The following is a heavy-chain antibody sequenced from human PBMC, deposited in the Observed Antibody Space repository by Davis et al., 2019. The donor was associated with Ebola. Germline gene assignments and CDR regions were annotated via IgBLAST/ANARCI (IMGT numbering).Heavy chain of an antibody. V-gene: IGHV1-8*01. CDR3: ARDKAQSYYGSPAYNYYYNGVDV. J-gene: IGHJ6*02. D-gene: IGHD3-22*01. Sequence: ASVKVSCKASGYTFKSYDITWVRQATGQGLEWMGWMNPNSGNTGYAQKFQGRVTMTRNTAISTAYMELSSLSSVTAADTAVYFCARDKAQSYYGSPAYNYYYNGVDVWGQGTTVIVSS. CDR2: MNPNSGNT. CDR1: GYTFKSYD.